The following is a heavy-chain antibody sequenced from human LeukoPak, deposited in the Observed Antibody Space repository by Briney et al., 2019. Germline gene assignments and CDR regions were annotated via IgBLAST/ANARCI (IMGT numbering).Heavy chain of an antibody. CDR2: IIPIFGTA. CDR1: GGTFSSYG. J-gene: IGHJ4*02. Sequence: SVKVSCKASGGTFSSYGISWVRQAPGQGLEWMGGIIPIFGTANYAQKFQGRVTITADESTTTAYMELSSLRCEDTAVYYCAREDWFGEFPIDYWGQGTLVTVSS. V-gene: IGHV1-69*13. D-gene: IGHD3-10*01. CDR3: AREDWFGEFPIDY.